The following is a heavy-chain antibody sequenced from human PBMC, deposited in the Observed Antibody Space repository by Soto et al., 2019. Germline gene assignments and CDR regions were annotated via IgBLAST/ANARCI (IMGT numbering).Heavy chain of an antibody. D-gene: IGHD3-10*01. CDR1: GYTFTSYA. CDR2: INAGNGNT. Sequence: ASVKVSCKASGYTFTSYAMHLVRQAPGQRLEWMGWINAGNGNTKYSQKFQGRVTITRDTPASTAYMELSSLRSEDTAVYYCARGGGVWFGELLYKYYYYMDVWGKGTTVTVSS. J-gene: IGHJ6*03. V-gene: IGHV1-3*01. CDR3: ARGGGVWFGELLYKYYYYMDV.